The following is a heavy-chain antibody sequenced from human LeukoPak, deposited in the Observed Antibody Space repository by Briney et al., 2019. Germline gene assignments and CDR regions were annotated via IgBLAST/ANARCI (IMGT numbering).Heavy chain of an antibody. Sequence: SETLSLTCTVSGGSISSSSYYWSWIRQPAGKGLEWIGRIYTSGSTNYNPSLKSRVTMSVDTSKNQFSLKLSSVTAADTAVYYCARLDVWGKGTTVTISS. CDR1: GGSISSSSYY. V-gene: IGHV4-61*02. CDR2: IYTSGST. CDR3: ARLDV. J-gene: IGHJ6*04.